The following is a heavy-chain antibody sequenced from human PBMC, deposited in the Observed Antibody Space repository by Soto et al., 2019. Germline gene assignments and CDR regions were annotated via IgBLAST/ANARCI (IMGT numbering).Heavy chain of an antibody. J-gene: IGHJ6*02. CDR1: GYTFTGYY. V-gene: IGHV1-2*04. D-gene: IGHD3-3*01. CDR3: ASYLEWLSPDGMDV. Sequence: ASVKVSCKASGYTFTGYYMHWVRQAPGQGLEWMGRINPNSGDTNYAQKFQGWVTMTRDTSISTVYMELSRLRSEDTAVYYCASYLEWLSPDGMDVWGQGTTVTVSS. CDR2: INPNSGDT.